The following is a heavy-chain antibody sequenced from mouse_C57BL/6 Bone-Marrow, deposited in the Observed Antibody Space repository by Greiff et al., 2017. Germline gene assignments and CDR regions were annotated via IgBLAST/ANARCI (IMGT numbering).Heavy chain of an antibody. Sequence: QVQLQQSGAELVRPGTSVKLSCKASGYTFTSYWMHWVKQRPGQGLEWIGVIDPSDSYTNYNQQFKGKATLTVDTSSSTAYMQLSRLTSEDSAVYYCARLRYAMDYWGQGTSVTVSS. V-gene: IGHV1-59*01. CDR2: IDPSDSYT. CDR1: GYTFTSYW. CDR3: ARLRYAMDY. J-gene: IGHJ4*01. D-gene: IGHD1-1*01.